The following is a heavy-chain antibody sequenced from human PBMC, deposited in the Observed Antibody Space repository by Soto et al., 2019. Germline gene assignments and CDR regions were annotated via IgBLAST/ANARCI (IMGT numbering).Heavy chain of an antibody. D-gene: IGHD6-13*01. CDR2: ISAYNGNT. CDR1: GYTFTSYG. Sequence: ASVKVSCKASGYTFTSYGISWVRQAPGQGLEWMGWISAYNGNTNYAQKLQGRVTMTTDTSTSTAYMELRSLRSDDTAVYYCASNLYSSSWYGFGYWGQGTLVTVSS. CDR3: ASNLYSSSWYGFGY. J-gene: IGHJ4*02. V-gene: IGHV1-18*04.